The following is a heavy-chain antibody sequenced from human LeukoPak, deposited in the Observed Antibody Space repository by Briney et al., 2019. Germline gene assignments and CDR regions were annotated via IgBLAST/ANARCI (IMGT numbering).Heavy chain of an antibody. J-gene: IGHJ6*03. CDR1: GFTFSSYS. V-gene: IGHV3-48*01. CDR2: ISSSSSTI. CDR3: ARGEWELLRGYYYYYMDV. Sequence: GGSLRLSCAASGFTFSSYSMNWVRQAPGKGLEWVSYISSSSSTIYYADSVKGRFTISRDNAKNSLYLQMNSLRAEDTAVYYCARGEWELLRGYYYYYMDVWGKGTTVTVSS. D-gene: IGHD1-26*01.